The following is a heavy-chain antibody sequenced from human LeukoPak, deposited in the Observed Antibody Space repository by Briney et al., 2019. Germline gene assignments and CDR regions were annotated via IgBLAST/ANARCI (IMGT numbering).Heavy chain of an antibody. CDR1: GGSISSGGYS. D-gene: IGHD3-10*01. V-gene: IGHV4-30-2*01. CDR2: IYHSGST. Sequence: PSQTLSLTCAVSGGSISSGGYSWSWIRQPPRKGLEWIGYIYHSGSTYYNPSLKSRVTISVDRSKNQFSLKLSSVTAADTAVYYCARGPDGSGSYHYGMDVWGQGTTVTVSS. CDR3: ARGPDGSGSYHYGMDV. J-gene: IGHJ6*02.